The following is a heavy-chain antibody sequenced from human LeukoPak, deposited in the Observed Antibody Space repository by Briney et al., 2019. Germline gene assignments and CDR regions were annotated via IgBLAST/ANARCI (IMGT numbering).Heavy chain of an antibody. V-gene: IGHV1-8*03. D-gene: IGHD1-14*01. J-gene: IGHJ3*02. Sequence: ASVKVSCKASGYTFTSYGINWVRQATGQGLEWMGWMNPNSGNTGYAQKFQGRVTITRNTSISTAYMELTSLRSEDTAVYYCARERGGGEPWRYDAFDIWGQGTMVTVSS. CDR3: ARERGGGEPWRYDAFDI. CDR2: MNPNSGNT. CDR1: GYTFTSYG.